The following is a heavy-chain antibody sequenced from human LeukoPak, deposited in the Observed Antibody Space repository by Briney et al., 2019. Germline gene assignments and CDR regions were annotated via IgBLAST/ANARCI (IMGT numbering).Heavy chain of an antibody. CDR2: IWYDGSNK. Sequence: GGSLRLSCAASGFTFSSYGMHWVRQAPGKGLEWVAVIWYDGSNKYYADSVKGRFTISRDNSKNTLYLQMNSLRAEDTAVYYCARVNHNDFWSGYYRDYYYYYMDAWGKGTTVTVSS. J-gene: IGHJ6*03. D-gene: IGHD3-3*01. V-gene: IGHV3-33*01. CDR3: ARVNHNDFWSGYYRDYYYYYMDA. CDR1: GFTFSSYG.